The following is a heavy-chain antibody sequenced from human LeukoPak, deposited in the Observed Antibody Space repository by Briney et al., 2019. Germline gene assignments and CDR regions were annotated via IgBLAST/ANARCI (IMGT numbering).Heavy chain of an antibody. V-gene: IGHV4-39*07. D-gene: IGHD3-22*01. CDR2: ISYSGST. CDR1: GGSISSSSYY. Sequence: TSETLSLTCTVSGGSISSSSYYWGWIRQPPGKGLEWIGSISYSGSTYYNSSLKSRVTVSVDMSKNQFSLKLSSVTAADTAVYYCARLWTYDSSGYAIDYWGQGTLVTVSS. CDR3: ARLWTYDSSGYAIDY. J-gene: IGHJ4*02.